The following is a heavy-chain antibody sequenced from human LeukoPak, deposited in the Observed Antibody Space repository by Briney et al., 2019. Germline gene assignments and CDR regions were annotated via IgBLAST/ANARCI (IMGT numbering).Heavy chain of an antibody. CDR2: ISSSSSTI. CDR3: ARNRRLGGSYSFFDY. V-gene: IGHV3-48*02. CDR1: GFTVSNNY. D-gene: IGHD1-26*01. Sequence: GGSLRLSCAASGFTVSNNYMNWVRQAPGKGLEWVSYISSSSSTIYYADSVKGRFTISRDNAKNSLYLQMNSLRDEDTAVYYCARNRRLGGSYSFFDYWGQGTLVTVSS. J-gene: IGHJ4*02.